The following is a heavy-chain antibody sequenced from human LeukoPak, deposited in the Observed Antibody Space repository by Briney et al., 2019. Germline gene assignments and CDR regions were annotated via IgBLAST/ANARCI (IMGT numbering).Heavy chain of an antibody. D-gene: IGHD1-1*01. CDR2: IYYTGNT. CDR1: GDSVSSPSHH. J-gene: IGHJ4*02. V-gene: IGHV4-39*02. CDR3: TREFTSTSGD. Sequence: SETLSLTCTVSGDSVSSPSHHWAWIRQPPGKGLEWIASIYYTGNTYYNPSLKSRLIISIDASKNYFSLKLSSVTAADTAVYFCTREFTSTSGDWGQGTLVTVSS.